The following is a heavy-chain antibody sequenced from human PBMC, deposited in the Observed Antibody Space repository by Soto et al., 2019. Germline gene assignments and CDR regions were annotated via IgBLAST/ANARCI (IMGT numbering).Heavy chain of an antibody. D-gene: IGHD6-19*01. Sequence: GSLRLSCAASGFTFSSYSMNWVRQAPGKGLEWVSSISSSSSFIYYADSVKGRFTISRDNARNSLYLQMNSLRADDTAVYYCARESGWTSFDYWGQGTLVTVSS. V-gene: IGHV3-21*01. CDR2: ISSSSSFI. CDR3: ARESGWTSFDY. J-gene: IGHJ4*02. CDR1: GFTFSSYS.